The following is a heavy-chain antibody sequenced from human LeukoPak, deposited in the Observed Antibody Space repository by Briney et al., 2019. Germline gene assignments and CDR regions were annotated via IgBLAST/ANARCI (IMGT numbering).Heavy chain of an antibody. V-gene: IGHV3-48*02. CDR2: ISPTYDI. D-gene: IGHD7-27*01. CDR3: ARDHNWGFDY. Sequence: PGGSLRLSCAASGFIFSSFAMNGVRQAPGKGLEWVSYISPTYDIYYSDSVRGRFTISSDNANNSLYLQMNSLRDEDTAVYYCARDHNWGFDYWGQGTLVAVSS. CDR1: GFIFSSFA. J-gene: IGHJ4*02.